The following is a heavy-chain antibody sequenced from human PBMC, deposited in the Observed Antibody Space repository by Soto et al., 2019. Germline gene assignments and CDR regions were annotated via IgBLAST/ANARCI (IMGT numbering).Heavy chain of an antibody. V-gene: IGHV3-30*18. Sequence: GGSLRLSCAASGFTLSSYGMHWVRQAPGKGLEWVAVISYDGSNKYYADSVKGRFTISRDNSKNTLYLQMNSLRAEDTAVYYCAKDQDFWSGYPDYYYYGMDVWGQGTTVTVS. J-gene: IGHJ6*02. D-gene: IGHD3-3*01. CDR2: ISYDGSNK. CDR1: GFTLSSYG. CDR3: AKDQDFWSGYPDYYYYGMDV.